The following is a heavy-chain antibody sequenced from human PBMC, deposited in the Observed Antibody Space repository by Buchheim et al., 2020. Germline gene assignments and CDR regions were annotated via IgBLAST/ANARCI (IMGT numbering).Heavy chain of an antibody. Sequence: QVQLQESGPGLVRPSQTLSLSCDVSNDSFGSGGYYWSWIRQHPGKGLEWIGYIYYSGSTYYNPSLKSRVTISVDTSKNQFSLKLSSVTAADTAVYYCARHYYDSSGYYTDYWGQGTL. CDR3: ARHYYDSSGYYTDY. J-gene: IGHJ4*02. D-gene: IGHD3-22*01. CDR2: IYYSGST. V-gene: IGHV4-31*11. CDR1: NDSFGSGGYY.